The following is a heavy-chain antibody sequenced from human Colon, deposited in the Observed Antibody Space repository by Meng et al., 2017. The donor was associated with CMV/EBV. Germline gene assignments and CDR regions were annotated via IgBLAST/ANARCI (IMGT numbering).Heavy chain of an antibody. J-gene: IGHJ4*02. D-gene: IGHD2-21*01. Sequence: VESGGGVGHPGESRRLVCAASGIPFSSSGMHWVRQAPGKGLEWVALIRHDGSNEYYAESERGRFTISRDNSKNTVYLQMNSLRSEDTAVYYCARDKGVRTFDTWGQGILVTVSS. CDR3: ARDKGVRTFDT. CDR1: GIPFSSSG. V-gene: IGHV3-30*02. CDR2: IRHDGSNE.